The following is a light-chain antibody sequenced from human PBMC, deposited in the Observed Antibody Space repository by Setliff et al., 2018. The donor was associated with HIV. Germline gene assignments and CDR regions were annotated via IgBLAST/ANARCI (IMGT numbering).Light chain of an antibody. Sequence: QSVLTQPASVSGSPGQSITISCTGTSSDVGSYNLVSWYQQHPGKAPKLMIYQATKRPSGVSNRFSGSKSGNTASLTISGLQAEDEADYYCCSNTGSNTYVFGSGTKATVL. CDR2: QAT. CDR1: SSDVGSYNL. J-gene: IGLJ1*01. CDR3: CSNTGSNTYV. V-gene: IGLV2-23*01.